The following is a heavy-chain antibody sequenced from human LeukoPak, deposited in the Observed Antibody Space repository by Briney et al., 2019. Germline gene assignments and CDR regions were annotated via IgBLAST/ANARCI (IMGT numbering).Heavy chain of an antibody. Sequence: GGSLRLSCAASGFTFSSYGMHWVRQAPGKGLEWVAFIRYDGSNKYYADSVKGRFTISRDNSKNTLYLQMNSLRAEDTAVYYCAKDAIGSYYSSYFDYWGQGTLVTVSS. J-gene: IGHJ4*02. CDR1: GFTFSSYG. V-gene: IGHV3-30*02. CDR2: IRYDGSNK. D-gene: IGHD1-26*01. CDR3: AKDAIGSYYSSYFDY.